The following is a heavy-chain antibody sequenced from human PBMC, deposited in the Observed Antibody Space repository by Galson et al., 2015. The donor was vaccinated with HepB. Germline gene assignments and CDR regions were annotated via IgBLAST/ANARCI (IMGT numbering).Heavy chain of an antibody. D-gene: IGHD6-13*01. CDR1: GFTFSDYA. Sequence: SLRLSCAASGFTFSDYAMHWVRQAPGKGLEWVALISYDGSNKYYADSVKGRFTISRDNSKNTLYLQMNSLRAEDTAVYYCARDDRIAAAGPGGGIAVVDYYYGMDVWGQGTTVTVSS. CDR2: ISYDGSNK. J-gene: IGHJ6*02. CDR3: ARDDRIAAAGPGGGIAVVDYYYGMDV. V-gene: IGHV3-30-3*01.